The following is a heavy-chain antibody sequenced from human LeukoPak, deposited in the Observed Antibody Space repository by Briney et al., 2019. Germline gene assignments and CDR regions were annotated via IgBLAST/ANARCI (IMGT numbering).Heavy chain of an antibody. CDR2: INPNSGGT. J-gene: IGHJ5*02. V-gene: IGHV1-2*02. Sequence: ASVKVSCKASGYTFTSYDINWVRQATGQGLEWMGWINPNSGGTDYAEKFQGRVTMTRDTSISTAYMELSSLKSDDTAVYYCATVPCLTTSCSPINWFDPWGQGALVTVSS. D-gene: IGHD2-2*01. CDR1: GYTFTSYD. CDR3: ATVPCLTTSCSPINWFDP.